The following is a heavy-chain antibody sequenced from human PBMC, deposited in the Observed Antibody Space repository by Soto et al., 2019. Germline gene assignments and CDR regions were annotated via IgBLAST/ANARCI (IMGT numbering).Heavy chain of an antibody. D-gene: IGHD2-2*01. V-gene: IGHV1-46*03. J-gene: IGHJ4*02. CDR1: GYTFTSYY. CDR3: ARDPQYCSSTSCYGQYYFDY. Sequence: GASAKVSSKASGYTFTSYYMHWVRQAPGQGLEWMGIINPSGGSTSYAQKFQGRVTMTRDTSTSTVYMELSSLRSEDTAVYYCARDPQYCSSTSCYGQYYFDYWGQGALVTVSS. CDR2: INPSGGST.